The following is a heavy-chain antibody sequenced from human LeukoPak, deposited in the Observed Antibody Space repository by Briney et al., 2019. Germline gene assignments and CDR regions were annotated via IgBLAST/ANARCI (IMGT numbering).Heavy chain of an antibody. CDR3: AGSGTSYFDY. J-gene: IGHJ4*02. CDR1: GHSISSGYY. V-gene: IGHV4-38-2*02. Sequence: SETLSLTCSVSGHSISSGYYWGWIRQPPGKGLEWIGRIYHSGSTYYNPSLKSRITISVDMSKNQFSLKLSSVTAADTAVYYCAGSGTSYFDYWGQGTLVTVSS. D-gene: IGHD6-13*01. CDR2: IYHSGST.